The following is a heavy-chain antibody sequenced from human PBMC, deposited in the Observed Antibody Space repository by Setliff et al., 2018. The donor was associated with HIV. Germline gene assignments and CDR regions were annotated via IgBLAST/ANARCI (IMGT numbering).Heavy chain of an antibody. CDR2: ISSSGSYI. J-gene: IGHJ6*03. V-gene: IGHV3-21*04. Sequence: GGSLRLSCAASGFTFSSYTMNWVRQAPGKGLEWVSSISSSGSYIYYGDSVKGRFTISRDNAKNSLYLQMNRLRAEDTATYYCTMALYMDVWGKGTTVTVSS. D-gene: IGHD3-10*01. CDR3: TMALYMDV. CDR1: GFTFSSYT.